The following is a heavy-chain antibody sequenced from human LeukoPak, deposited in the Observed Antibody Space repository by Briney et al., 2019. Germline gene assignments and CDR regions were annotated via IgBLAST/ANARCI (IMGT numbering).Heavy chain of an antibody. D-gene: IGHD3-22*01. CDR2: ISGSGGST. CDR1: GFTFSSYA. CDR3: AKTYYYDSSGYPPTFDY. Sequence: GGSLRLSCAASGFTFSSYAMSWVRQAPGKGLEWVSAISGSGGSTYYADSVKGRFTISRDNSKNTLYLQMNSLRAEDTAVYYCAKTYYYDSSGYPPTFDYWGQGTLVTVSS. V-gene: IGHV3-23*01. J-gene: IGHJ4*02.